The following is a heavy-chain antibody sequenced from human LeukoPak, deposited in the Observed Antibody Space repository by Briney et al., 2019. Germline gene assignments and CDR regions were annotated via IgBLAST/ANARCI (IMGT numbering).Heavy chain of an antibody. CDR3: AKALPTCSSISCYDYPIGY. V-gene: IGHV3-74*01. Sequence: GGSLRLSCAASEFAFSTYWMHWVRQAPGKGLVWVSRINTDGSSTDYADSVKGRFTISRDNSKNSLYLQMNSLRTEDTALYYCAKALPTCSSISCYDYPIGYWGQGTLDTISS. J-gene: IGHJ4*02. D-gene: IGHD2-2*01. CDR2: INTDGSST. CDR1: EFAFSTYW.